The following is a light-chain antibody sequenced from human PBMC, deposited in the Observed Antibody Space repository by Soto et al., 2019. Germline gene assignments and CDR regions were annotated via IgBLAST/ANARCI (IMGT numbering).Light chain of an antibody. CDR3: QQRSNWQIT. CDR1: QYIHTR. CDR2: QTS. Sequence: IFLTQSPATLSWSPGERATLSCRASQYIHTRLAWYQHRPGQAPRLLIYQTSIRAAGIPARFSGSGSGTDFTLTISSLEPEDFAVYYCQQRSNWQITFGQGTRLEIK. J-gene: IGKJ5*01. V-gene: IGKV3D-11*01.